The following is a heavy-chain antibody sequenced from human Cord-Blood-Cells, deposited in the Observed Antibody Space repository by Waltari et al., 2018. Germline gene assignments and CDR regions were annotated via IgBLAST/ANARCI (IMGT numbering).Heavy chain of an antibody. CDR3: ARTNWVDAFDI. V-gene: IGHV3-48*03. CDR1: GFTFSSYE. J-gene: IGHJ3*02. CDR2: ISSSGSTI. D-gene: IGHD7-27*01. Sequence: EVQLVESGGGLVQPGGSLRLSCAASGFTFSSYEMNWVRQAPGKGLEWVSYISSSGSTIYYADSVKGRFTISRDNAKNSLYLQVNSLRAEDTAVYYCARTNWVDAFDIWGQGTMVTDSS.